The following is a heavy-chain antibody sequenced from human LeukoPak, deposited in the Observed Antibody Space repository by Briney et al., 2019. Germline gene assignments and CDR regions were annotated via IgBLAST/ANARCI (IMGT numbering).Heavy chain of an antibody. CDR3: ARGRTEHDAFDI. J-gene: IGHJ3*02. CDR1: GYTFTSYD. V-gene: IGHV1-8*01. Sequence: ASVKVSCKASGYTFTSYDINWVRQATGQGLEWMGWMNPNSGNTGYAQKFQGRVTMTRNTSISTAYMELSSLRSEDTAVYYRARGRTEHDAFDIWGQGTMVTVSS. D-gene: IGHD3/OR15-3a*01. CDR2: MNPNSGNT.